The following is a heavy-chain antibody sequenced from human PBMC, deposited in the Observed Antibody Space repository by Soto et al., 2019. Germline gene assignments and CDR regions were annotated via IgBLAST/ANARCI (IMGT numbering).Heavy chain of an antibody. CDR2: IYWDDDK. Sequence: QITLKESGPTLVKPTQTLTLTCTFSGFSLSTSGVGVGWIRQPPGKALGWLALIYWDDDKRYSPSLKSRLTINNDTAKNQVVLTMTNMDPVYPATYYCAYKGEGYRGFKYWGQGDLFNVSS. V-gene: IGHV2-5*02. D-gene: IGHD3-16*01. J-gene: IGHJ4*02. CDR3: AYKGEGYRGFKY. CDR1: GFSLSTSGVG.